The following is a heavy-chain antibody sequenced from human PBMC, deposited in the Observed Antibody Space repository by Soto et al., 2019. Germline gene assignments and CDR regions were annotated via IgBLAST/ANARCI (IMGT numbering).Heavy chain of an antibody. J-gene: IGHJ6*02. CDR1: GFTFSSYA. D-gene: IGHD2-15*01. CDR3: ARDCSGGSCYPGMDV. CDR2: ISSSGYI. Sequence: GGSLRLSCAASGFTFSSYAMSWVRQAPGKGLEWVSAISSSGYIFSTDSVRGRFTISRDNAKNSVYLQINSLRAEDTAVYFCARDCSGGSCYPGMDVWGQGTTVTVSS. V-gene: IGHV3-21*01.